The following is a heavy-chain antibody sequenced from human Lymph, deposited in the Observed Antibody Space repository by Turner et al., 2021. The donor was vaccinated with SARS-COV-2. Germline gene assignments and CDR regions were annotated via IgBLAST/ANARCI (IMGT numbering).Heavy chain of an antibody. V-gene: IGHV3-43*02. CDR1: GFTFYDYA. CDR2: SSGDGGGT. J-gene: IGHJ4*02. CDR3: AKDPGYCSGGSCYSRTYFDF. D-gene: IGHD2-15*01. Sequence: EVQLVESGGGVVQPGGSLRLSFAASGFTFYDYAMHWVRQAPGKGLEWVSLSSGDGGGTYYADSVKGRFTISRDNSKNSLSLQMNSLRAEDTALYYCAKDPGYCSGGSCYSRTYFDFWGQGTLVTVSA.